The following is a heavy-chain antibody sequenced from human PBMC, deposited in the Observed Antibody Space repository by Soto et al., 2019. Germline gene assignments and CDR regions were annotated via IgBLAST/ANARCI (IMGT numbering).Heavy chain of an antibody. V-gene: IGHV4-59*11. D-gene: IGHD6-19*01. J-gene: IGHJ4*02. Sequence: PSETLSLTCSVSGGSITSHYCSWFRQPPGKGLEWIGYIHHSGSTSYNPSLKSRVTMSVDTSKNQFSLNLNSVTAADTAVYYCARADWGIAVAGSVDYWGQGNLVTVSS. CDR1: GGSITSHY. CDR3: ARADWGIAVAGSVDY. CDR2: IHHSGST.